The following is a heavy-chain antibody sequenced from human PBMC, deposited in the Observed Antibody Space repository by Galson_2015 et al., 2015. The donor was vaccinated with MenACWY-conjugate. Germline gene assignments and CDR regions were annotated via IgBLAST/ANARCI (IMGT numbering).Heavy chain of an antibody. V-gene: IGHV4-39*07. J-gene: IGHJ3*02. D-gene: IGHD3-22*01. Sequence: LSLTCTVSGGSISSSSYYWGWIRQPPGKGLEWIGSIYYSGSTYYNPSLKSRVTISVDTSKNQFSLKLSSVTAADTAVYYCARQYYYDSSGYKDAFDIWGQGTMVTVSS. CDR3: ARQYYYDSSGYKDAFDI. CDR2: IYYSGST. CDR1: GGSISSSSYY.